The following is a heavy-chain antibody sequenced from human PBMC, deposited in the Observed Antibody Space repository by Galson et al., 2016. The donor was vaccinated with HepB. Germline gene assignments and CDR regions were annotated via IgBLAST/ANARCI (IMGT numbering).Heavy chain of an antibody. Sequence: GDSVSNDNAGWYWIRQSPSRGLECLGRTYYRSSWHYDYAESVKSRMTINPDTSKNQFSLQLNSVTPDDTAVYYCARSYLLGRGFGWWGQGTLVTVSS. CDR1: GDSVSNDNAG. J-gene: IGHJ4*02. D-gene: IGHD7-27*01. CDR2: TYYRSSWHY. V-gene: IGHV6-1*01. CDR3: ARSYLLGRGFGW.